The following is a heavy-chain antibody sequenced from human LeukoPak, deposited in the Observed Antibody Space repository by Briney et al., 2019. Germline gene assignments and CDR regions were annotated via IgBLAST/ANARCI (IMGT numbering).Heavy chain of an antibody. CDR1: GFSISSGYY. J-gene: IGHJ3*02. V-gene: IGHV4-38-2*02. D-gene: IGHD7-27*01. CDR2: IYHSGST. Sequence: SETLSLTCTVSGFSISSGYYWGWIRQPPGKGLEWIGNIYHSGSTYYNPSLKSRVTISVGTSKNQFSLKLSSVTAADTAVYYCASARPNWGFAFDIWGQGTMVTVSS. CDR3: ASARPNWGFAFDI.